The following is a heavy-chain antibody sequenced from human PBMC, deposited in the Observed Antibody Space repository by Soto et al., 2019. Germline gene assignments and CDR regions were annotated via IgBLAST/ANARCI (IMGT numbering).Heavy chain of an antibody. CDR1: GGTFSPYT. D-gene: IGHD3-10*01. V-gene: IGHV1-69*08. CDR2: IIPFHGVT. Sequence: QVQLVQSGDEVKKPGSSVKVSCKASGGTFSPYTINWVRQAPGQGLEWMGRIIPFHGVTNYAQKFQARVTINADKSTSTAYMELSGLRFEDTAMYYCTRDWEITVSTWSFGGFWGRGTLVTVSS. CDR3: TRDWEITVSTWSFGGF. J-gene: IGHJ4*02.